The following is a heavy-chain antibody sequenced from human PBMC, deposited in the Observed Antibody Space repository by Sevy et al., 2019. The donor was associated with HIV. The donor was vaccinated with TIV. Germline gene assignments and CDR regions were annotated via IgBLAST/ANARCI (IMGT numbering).Heavy chain of an antibody. CDR1: GFTFSSYS. Sequence: GGSLRLSCAASGFTFSSYSVNWVRQAPGKGLEWVSSISGNSNYIYYADSVKGRFTISRDNAKSSLYLQMNSLRAEDTAAYYCARDPGYSSGSYYYYYMDVWGKGTTVTVSS. CDR3: ARDPGYSSGSYYYYYMDV. D-gene: IGHD5-18*01. J-gene: IGHJ6*03. V-gene: IGHV3-21*01. CDR2: ISGNSNYI.